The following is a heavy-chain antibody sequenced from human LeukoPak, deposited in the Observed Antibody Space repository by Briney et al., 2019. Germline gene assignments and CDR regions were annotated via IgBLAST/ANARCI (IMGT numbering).Heavy chain of an antibody. CDR1: GGSLTSFY. V-gene: IGHV4-4*09. Sequence: SETLSLTCSVSGGSLTSFYWGWIRQPPGKGLEFIGYIHSDGTTNYDSSLQSRVAISLDTSKIQFSLRLYSVTAADTALYFCARLNLRGGEALHFDSWGQGTLVTVSS. CDR2: IHSDGTT. J-gene: IGHJ4*02. D-gene: IGHD3-16*01. CDR3: ARLNLRGGEALHFDS.